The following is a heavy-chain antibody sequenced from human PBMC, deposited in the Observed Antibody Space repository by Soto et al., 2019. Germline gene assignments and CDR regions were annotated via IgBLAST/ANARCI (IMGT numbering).Heavy chain of an antibody. CDR1: GFTFSSYG. CDR2: ISYDGSNK. CDR3: AKDVPIDY. V-gene: IGHV3-30*18. J-gene: IGHJ4*02. D-gene: IGHD2-2*01. Sequence: GGSLRLSCAASGFTFSSYGMHWVRQAPGKGLEWVAVISYDGSNKYYADSVKGRFTISRDNSKNTLYLQVNSLRAEDTAVYYCAKDVPIDYWGQGTLVTVSS.